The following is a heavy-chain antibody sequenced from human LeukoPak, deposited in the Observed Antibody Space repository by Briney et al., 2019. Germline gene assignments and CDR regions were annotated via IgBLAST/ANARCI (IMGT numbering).Heavy chain of an antibody. CDR2: IYYSGST. Sequence: SETLSLTCAVYGGSFSGYYWSWIRQPPGKGLEWIGSIYYSGSTYYNPSLKSRVTISVDTSKNQFSLKLSSVTAADTAVYYCARICRYYFDYWGQGTLVTVSS. CDR3: ARICRYYFDY. J-gene: IGHJ4*02. V-gene: IGHV4-34*01. CDR1: GGSFSGYY.